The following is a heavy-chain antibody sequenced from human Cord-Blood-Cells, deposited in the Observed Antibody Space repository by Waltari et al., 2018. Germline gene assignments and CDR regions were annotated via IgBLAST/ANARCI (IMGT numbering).Heavy chain of an antibody. CDR3: ARRYAGIPFNSLTGVKYWYFDL. CDR2: IYYGGST. V-gene: IGHV4-39*01. D-gene: IGHD7-27*01. J-gene: IGHJ2*01. CDR1: GGSISSSSYY. Sequence: QLQLQESGPGLVKPSVTLSLTCTVPGGSISSSSYYWGWIRQPPGKGQEWIGSIYYGGSTYYNPSIKSRVTISVDTSKNQFSLKLSSVTAADTAVYYCARRYAGIPFNSLTGVKYWYFDLWGRGTLVTVSS.